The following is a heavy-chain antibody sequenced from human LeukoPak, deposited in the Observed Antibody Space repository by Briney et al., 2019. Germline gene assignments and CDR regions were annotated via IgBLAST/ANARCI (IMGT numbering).Heavy chain of an antibody. CDR2: ISYDGSNK. CDR3: ARDYSSGCHGCYYGMDV. Sequence: GGSLRLSCAASGSTFSSYAMHWVRQAPGKGLEWVAVISYDGSNKYYADSVKGRFTISRDNSKNTLYLQMNSLRAEDTAVYYCARDYSSGCHGCYYGMDVWGQGTTVTVSS. V-gene: IGHV3-30-3*01. D-gene: IGHD6-19*01. CDR1: GSTFSSYA. J-gene: IGHJ6*02.